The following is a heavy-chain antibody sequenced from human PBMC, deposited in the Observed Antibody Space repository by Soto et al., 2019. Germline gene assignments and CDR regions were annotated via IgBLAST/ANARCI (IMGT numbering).Heavy chain of an antibody. J-gene: IGHJ3*01. CDR1: GFVFSNAW. V-gene: IGHV3-15*07. CDR2: VKSNADGGTT. Sequence: EVQLVESGGGLVEPGGSLRLSCGASGFVFSNAWWSWVRQAPGKGLEWVGRVKSNADGGTTDFPAPVKGRFTIFRKASKNTLHLEMNSQKTEDTAVYYCATEVRGKAMAGISDRGAFNVWGQGTKVTVSS. D-gene: IGHD6-19*01. CDR3: ATEVRGKAMAGISDRGAFNV.